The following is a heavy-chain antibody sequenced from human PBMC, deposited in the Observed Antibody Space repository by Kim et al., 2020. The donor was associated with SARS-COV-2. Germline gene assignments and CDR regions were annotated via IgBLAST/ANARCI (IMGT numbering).Heavy chain of an antibody. CDR1: GYTFTSYG. CDR3: ARDAAVTIFGVVIPYYFDY. V-gene: IGHV1-18*01. D-gene: IGHD3-3*01. CDR2: ISAYNGNT. Sequence: ASVKVSCKASGYTFTSYGISWVRQAPGQGLEWMGWISAYNGNTNYAQKLQGRVTMTTDTSTSTAYMELRSLRSDDTAVYYCARDAAVTIFGVVIPYYFDYWGQGTLVTVSS. J-gene: IGHJ4*02.